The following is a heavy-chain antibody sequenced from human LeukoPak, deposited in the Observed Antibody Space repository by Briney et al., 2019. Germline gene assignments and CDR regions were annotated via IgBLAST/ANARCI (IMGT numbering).Heavy chain of an antibody. Sequence: PGGSLRLSCVASGFTLSSHVMHWVRQAPGKGLEWAALISSDGTTKYNADSVEGRFTISRDTSMDTLYLQMNSLRVDDTSVYYCARGILSPRSVAFDVWGQGTMVTVS. D-gene: IGHD3-3*01. J-gene: IGHJ3*01. CDR1: GFTLSSHV. CDR3: ARGILSPRSVAFDV. CDR2: ISSDGTTK. V-gene: IGHV3-30-3*01.